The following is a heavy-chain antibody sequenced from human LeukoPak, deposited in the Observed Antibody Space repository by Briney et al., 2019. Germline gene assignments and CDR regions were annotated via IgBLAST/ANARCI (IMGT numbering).Heavy chain of an antibody. CDR1: GYTFTSYG. CDR2: ISAYNGNT. Sequence: ASVKVSCRASGYTFTSYGISWVRQAPGQGLEWMGWISAYNGNTNYAQKLQGRVTMTTDTSTSTAYMELRSLRSDDTAVYYCARDSPYYDFWIDYYYGMDVWGQGTTVTVSS. D-gene: IGHD3-3*01. J-gene: IGHJ6*02. CDR3: ARDSPYYDFWIDYYYGMDV. V-gene: IGHV1-18*01.